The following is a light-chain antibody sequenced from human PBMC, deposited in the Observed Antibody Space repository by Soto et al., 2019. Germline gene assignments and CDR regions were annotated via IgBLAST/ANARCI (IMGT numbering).Light chain of an antibody. CDR2: GAS. CDR3: QHYGT. Sequence: EIVLTQSPGTLSLSPGERATLSCRASQSVTINYLAWYQQKPGQAPRLLVYGASTRATGIPDRFSGSGSGTDFTLTISRLEPEDFAVYFCQHYGTFGPGTKVDLK. CDR1: QSVTINY. J-gene: IGKJ3*01. V-gene: IGKV3-20*01.